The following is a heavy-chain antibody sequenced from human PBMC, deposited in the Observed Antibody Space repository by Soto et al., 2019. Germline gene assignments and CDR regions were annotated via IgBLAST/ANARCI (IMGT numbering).Heavy chain of an antibody. CDR2: IWYDGSNK. CDR1: GFTFKTYG. V-gene: IGHV3-33*01. CDR3: ARDRGLDYGYYYGMDV. Sequence: QVQLVESGGGVVQPGRSLRLSCAASGFTFKTYGMHWVRQAPGKGLEWVAIIWYDGSNKYYADSVKGRFTISRDNSKNTLYLQMNSLRVEDTAVYYCARDRGLDYGYYYGMDVWGQGTTVTVSS. J-gene: IGHJ6*02. D-gene: IGHD3-3*01.